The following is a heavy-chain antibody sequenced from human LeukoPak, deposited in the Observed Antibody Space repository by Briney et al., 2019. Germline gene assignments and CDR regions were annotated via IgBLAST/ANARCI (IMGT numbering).Heavy chain of an antibody. D-gene: IGHD5-12*01. Sequence: GGSLRLSCAASGFTFSSYAMSWVRQAPGKGLEWVSAISGSGGSTYYADSVKGRFTISRDNSKNTLYLQMNSPRAEDTAVYYCAKDHIVATIGGDYFDYWGQGTLVTVSS. CDR3: AKDHIVATIGGDYFDY. J-gene: IGHJ4*02. CDR1: GFTFSSYA. CDR2: ISGSGGST. V-gene: IGHV3-23*01.